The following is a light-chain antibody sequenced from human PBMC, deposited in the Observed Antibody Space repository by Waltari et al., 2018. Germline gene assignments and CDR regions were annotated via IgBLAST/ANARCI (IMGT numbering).Light chain of an antibody. CDR1: QSVGSW. V-gene: IGKV1-5*03. Sequence: DIQMTQSPSTLSASLGDRVTISCRASQSVGSWLAWYQVKPGKVPKLLMSQTSILEDGVSSRFSGSGSGTDFTLTIDSLEPDDFATYYCQQYKTYFFGQGTRLEI. CDR2: QTS. CDR3: QQYKTYF. J-gene: IGKJ2*01.